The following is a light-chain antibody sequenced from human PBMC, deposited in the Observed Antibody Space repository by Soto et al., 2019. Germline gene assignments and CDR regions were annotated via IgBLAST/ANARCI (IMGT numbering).Light chain of an antibody. CDR2: GAS. J-gene: IGKJ1*01. CDR1: QSVSSSY. Sequence: EIVLTQSPGTLSLSPGERATLSCRASQSVSSSYLAWYQQKPGQAPRLLIYGASSRATGIPDRFSGSGSGTAFTRTIRRLEPEAFPVYYCQQYGSSPLTCGQGTQVEIK. CDR3: QQYGSSPLT. V-gene: IGKV3-20*01.